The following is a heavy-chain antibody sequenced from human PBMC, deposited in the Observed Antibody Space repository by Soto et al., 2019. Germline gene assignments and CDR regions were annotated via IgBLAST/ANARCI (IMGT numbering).Heavy chain of an antibody. V-gene: IGHV4-59*08. CDR3: ARLEIAPNYYYYYYMDV. J-gene: IGHJ6*03. Sequence: SETLSLTCTVSGGSISSYYWSWIRQPPGKGLEWIGYIYYSGSTNYNPSLKSRVTISVDTSKNQFSLKLSSVTAADTAVYYCARLEIAPNYYYYYYMDVWGKGTTVTVS. D-gene: IGHD3-22*01. CDR1: GGSISSYY. CDR2: IYYSGST.